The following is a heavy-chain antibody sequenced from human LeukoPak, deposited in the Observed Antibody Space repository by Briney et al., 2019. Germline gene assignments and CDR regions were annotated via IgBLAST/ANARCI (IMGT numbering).Heavy chain of an antibody. V-gene: IGHV3-23*01. CDR1: GFTFSSYA. D-gene: IGHD3-22*01. CDR3: AKDRPNYYGSNGHYYKLNGDC. CDR2: ITSSGAAT. J-gene: IGHJ4*02. Sequence: GGSLRLSCAASGFTFSSYAMSWVRQAPGKGLEWVSSITSSGAATYYADSVKGRFTISRDNSDNTLYLQTNSLRAEDTAVYYCAKDRPNYYGSNGHYYKLNGDCWGQGTLVTVSS.